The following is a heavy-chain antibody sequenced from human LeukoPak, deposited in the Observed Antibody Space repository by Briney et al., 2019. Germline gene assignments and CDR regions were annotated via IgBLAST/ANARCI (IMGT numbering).Heavy chain of an antibody. CDR1: GFTFSSYG. D-gene: IGHD3-10*01. Sequence: GGSLRLSCAASGFTFSSYGMHWVRQAPGKGLEWVAFIRYDGSNKYYADSVKGRFTISRDNSKNTLYLQMNSLRAEDMAVYYCARGLAMVRGARLDYWGQGTLVTVSS. J-gene: IGHJ4*02. V-gene: IGHV3-30*02. CDR2: IRYDGSNK. CDR3: ARGLAMVRGARLDY.